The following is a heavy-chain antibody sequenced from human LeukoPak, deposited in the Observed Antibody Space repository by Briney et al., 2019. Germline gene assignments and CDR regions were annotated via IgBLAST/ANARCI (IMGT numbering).Heavy chain of an antibody. CDR1: GFTFSDYY. V-gene: IGHV3-33*08. CDR3: VRDNSRGQSLGVIY. D-gene: IGHD3-22*01. Sequence: GGSLRLSCAASGFTFSDYYMSWIRQAPGKGLEWVALTWFDGSSEYYADSVKGRFTISRDNSKNTLHLQMSSLRAEDTAVYYCVRDNSRGQSLGVIYWGQGSLVTVSS. J-gene: IGHJ4*02. CDR2: TWFDGSSE.